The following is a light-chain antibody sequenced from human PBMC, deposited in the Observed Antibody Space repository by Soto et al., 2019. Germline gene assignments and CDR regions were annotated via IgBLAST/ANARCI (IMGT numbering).Light chain of an antibody. CDR1: QSVTTF. Sequence: EIVLTQSPATLSLSPGERATLSCRASQSVTTFFAWYKQKPGLPPRLLIYDASTMATGIPTRFSGSGSGTDFTLTISSLEPEDSAVYYCQQRSNWPPAISCGQGTRLDI. V-gene: IGKV3-11*01. CDR3: QQRSNWPPAIS. J-gene: IGKJ5*01. CDR2: DAS.